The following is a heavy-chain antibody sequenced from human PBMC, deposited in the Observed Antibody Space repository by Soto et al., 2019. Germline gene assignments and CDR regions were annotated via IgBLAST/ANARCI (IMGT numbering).Heavy chain of an antibody. V-gene: IGHV3-23*01. CDR3: AKDRSLERRGAFDI. J-gene: IGHJ3*02. CDR2: ISGSGDSA. Sequence: EGQLLESGGNLIQPGGSLRLSCAASGFTFSSCAMSWVRQAPGKGLEWVSGISGSGDSAFYADSVKGRFAISRDNSRNTVFQQMNSLRDEDTAVYYCAKDRSLERRGAFDIWGQGTMVTVSS. CDR1: GFTFSSCA. D-gene: IGHD1-1*01.